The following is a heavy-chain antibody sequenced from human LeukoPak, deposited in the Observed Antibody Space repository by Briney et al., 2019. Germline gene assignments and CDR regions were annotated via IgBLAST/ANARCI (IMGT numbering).Heavy chain of an antibody. CDR3: ARPRDDIVVVPAANNRFDP. D-gene: IGHD2-2*01. V-gene: IGHV4-39*01. CDR1: GGSISSSSYY. Sequence: SETLSLTCTVSGGSISSSSYYWGWIRQPPGKGLEWIGSIYYSGSTYYNPSLKSRVTISVDTSKNQFSLKLSSVTAADTAVYYCARPRDDIVVVPAANNRFDPWGQGTLVTVSS. J-gene: IGHJ5*02. CDR2: IYYSGST.